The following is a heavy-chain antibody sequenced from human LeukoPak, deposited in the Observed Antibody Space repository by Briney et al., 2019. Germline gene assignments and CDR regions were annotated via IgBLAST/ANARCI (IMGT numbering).Heavy chain of an antibody. J-gene: IGHJ5*02. CDR1: GGSISSYY. CDR3: ARLAPTIFGVVRPRGWFDP. D-gene: IGHD3-3*01. V-gene: IGHV4-59*08. Sequence: SETLSLTCTVSGGSISSYYWSWIRQPPGKGLEWIGYIYYSGSTNYNPSLKSRVTTSVDTSKNQFSLKLSSVTAADTAVYYCARLAPTIFGVVRPRGWFDPWGQGTLVTVSS. CDR2: IYYSGST.